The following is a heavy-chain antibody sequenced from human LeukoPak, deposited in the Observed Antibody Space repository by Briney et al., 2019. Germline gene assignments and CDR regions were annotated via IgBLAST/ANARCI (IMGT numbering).Heavy chain of an antibody. CDR3: ARDGASGCPDY. Sequence: PGRSLRLSCAASGFTFSSYAMHWVRQAPGKGLEWVAVISYDGSNKYYADSVKGRFTISRDNSKNTLYLQMNSLRAEDTAVYYCARDGASGCPDYWGQGTLVTVSS. D-gene: IGHD6-19*01. CDR1: GFTFSSYA. CDR2: ISYDGSNK. V-gene: IGHV3-30*14. J-gene: IGHJ4*02.